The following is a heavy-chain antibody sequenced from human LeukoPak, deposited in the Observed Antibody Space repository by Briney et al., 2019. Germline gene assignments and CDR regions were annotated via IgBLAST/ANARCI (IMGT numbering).Heavy chain of an antibody. J-gene: IGHJ4*02. CDR1: GGSFSGYY. CDR2: INHSGST. Sequence: PSETLSLTCAVYGGSFSGYYWSWIRQPPGKGLEWIGEINHSGSTNYNPSLKSRVTISVDTSKNQISLKLSSVTAADTAVYYCARANRVVRGVIITTFDYWGQGTLVTVSS. CDR3: ARANRVVRGVIITTFDY. V-gene: IGHV4-34*01. D-gene: IGHD3-10*01.